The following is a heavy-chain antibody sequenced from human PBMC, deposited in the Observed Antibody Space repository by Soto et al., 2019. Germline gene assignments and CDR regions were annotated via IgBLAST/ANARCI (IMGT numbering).Heavy chain of an antibody. J-gene: IGHJ3*01. D-gene: IGHD3-10*01. Sequence: PYQTLSLTFSVSRGSHTTSSYNWDWIRQPPGKGLEWIGTIYYDGSTSYNPSLKSQVTISVDTSKNHFALKVNSVTAADTAVYYCARFYGNAFDVWGRGTVVTVSS. V-gene: IGHV4-39*02. CDR1: RGSHTTSSYN. CDR2: IYYDGST. CDR3: ARFYGNAFDV.